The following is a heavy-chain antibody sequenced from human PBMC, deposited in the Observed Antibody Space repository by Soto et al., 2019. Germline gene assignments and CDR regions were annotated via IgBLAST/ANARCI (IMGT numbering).Heavy chain of an antibody. Sequence: QVQLVQSGAEVKKPGASVKVSCKASGYIFTNYAMHWVRQAPGQRLEWLGWINAANGNTKYSQKFQGRVTMTTDKSASTAYMELRSLRSEDTAVYYCARAAYGSGRYSSDYFDCWGQGTLVTVSS. V-gene: IGHV1-3*01. CDR2: INAANGNT. J-gene: IGHJ4*02. D-gene: IGHD3-10*01. CDR3: ARAAYGSGRYSSDYFDC. CDR1: GYIFTNYA.